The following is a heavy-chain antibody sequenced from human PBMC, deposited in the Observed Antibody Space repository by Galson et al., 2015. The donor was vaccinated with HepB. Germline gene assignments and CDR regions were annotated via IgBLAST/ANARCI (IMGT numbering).Heavy chain of an antibody. CDR1: GFTFTTYA. Sequence: SLRLSCAASGFTFTTYAMTWVRQAPGKGLEWVSSLSGSGASTYYADSVKGRFTISRDNSKNTLYLQMHSLRAEDTAVYYCAKDPEVRGYCRGGSCYPGSHWGQGTLVTVSS. CDR2: LSGSGAST. J-gene: IGHJ4*02. D-gene: IGHD2-15*01. V-gene: IGHV3-23*01. CDR3: AKDPEVRGYCRGGSCYPGSH.